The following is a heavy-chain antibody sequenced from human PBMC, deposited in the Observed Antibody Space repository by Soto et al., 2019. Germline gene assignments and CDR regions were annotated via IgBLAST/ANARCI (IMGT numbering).Heavy chain of an antibody. V-gene: IGHV4-39*01. CDR2: IYYSGST. Sequence: SETLSLTCTVSGGSISSSSYYWGWIRQPPGKGLEWIGSIYYSGSTYYNPSLKSRVTISVDTSKNQFSLRLSSVTAADTAVYYCARQAQPPPTGYYYGMDVWGQGTTVTVSS. CDR1: GGSISSSSYY. CDR3: ARQAQPPPTGYYYGMDV. J-gene: IGHJ6*02. D-gene: IGHD4-17*01.